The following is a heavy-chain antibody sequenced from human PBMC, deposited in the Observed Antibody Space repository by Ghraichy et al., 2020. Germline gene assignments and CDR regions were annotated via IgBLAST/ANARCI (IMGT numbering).Heavy chain of an antibody. J-gene: IGHJ3*02. CDR3: ARAGAGDYGDYVGAFDI. CDR1: GFTFSSYA. Sequence: GVLRLSCAASGFTFSSYAMSWVRQAPGKGLEWVSAISGSGGSTYYADSVKGRFTISRDNSKNTLYLQMNSLRAEDTAVYYCARAGAGDYGDYVGAFDIWGQGTMVTVSS. D-gene: IGHD4-17*01. V-gene: IGHV3-23*01. CDR2: ISGSGGST.